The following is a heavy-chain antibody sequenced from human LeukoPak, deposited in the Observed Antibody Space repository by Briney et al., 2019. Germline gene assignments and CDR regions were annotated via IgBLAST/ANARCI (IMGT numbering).Heavy chain of an antibody. CDR3: AKGPRAYYDILTGYCPLDY. D-gene: IGHD3-9*01. Sequence: GGSLRLSCAASGFTFSSYAMSWVRQAPGKGLEWVSAISGSGGSTYYADSVKGRFTISRDNSKNTLYLQMNSLRAEDTAVYYCAKGPRAYYDILTGYCPLDYWGQGTLVTVSS. CDR2: ISGSGGST. CDR1: GFTFSSYA. V-gene: IGHV3-23*01. J-gene: IGHJ4*02.